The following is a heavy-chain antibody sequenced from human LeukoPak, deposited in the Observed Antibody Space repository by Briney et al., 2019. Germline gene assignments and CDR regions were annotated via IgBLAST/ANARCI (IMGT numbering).Heavy chain of an antibody. CDR3: AKGPLRGTAAAIDY. CDR1: GFTFNNYG. J-gene: IGHJ4*02. CDR2: ISYDGRNI. Sequence: GESLRLSCAASGFTFNNYGMHWVCQAPGKGVEWVAVISYDGRNIHYPDSVKGRFTIPRDISTDTLWLQMDSLRTEDTAVYYCAKGPLRGTAAAIDYWGQGTLVTVSS. D-gene: IGHD2-2*01. V-gene: IGHV3-30*18.